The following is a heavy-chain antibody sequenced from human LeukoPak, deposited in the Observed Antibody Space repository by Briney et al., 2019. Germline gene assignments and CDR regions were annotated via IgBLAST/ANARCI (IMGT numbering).Heavy chain of an antibody. CDR3: AKRGGYITTWQRTDTLDY. CDR1: GFTFSGYA. V-gene: IGHV3-23*01. D-gene: IGHD3-16*01. J-gene: IGHJ4*02. CDR2: ISGSGDST. Sequence: GGSLRLSCAASGFTFSGYAMSSVRQAPGKGLEWVSAISGSGDSTYYADSVKGRFTTSRDNSKNTLYLQMSSLRAEDSAVYYCAKRGGYITTWQRTDTLDYWGQGTLVTVSS.